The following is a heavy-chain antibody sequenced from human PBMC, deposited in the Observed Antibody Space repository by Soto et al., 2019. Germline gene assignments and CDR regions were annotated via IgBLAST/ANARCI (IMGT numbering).Heavy chain of an antibody. J-gene: IGHJ4*02. CDR2: INPSGGST. Sequence: ASVKVSCKASGYTFTSYYMHWVRQAPGQGLEWMGIINPSGGSTIYNPSLKSRVTISVDTSKNQLSLKLSSVTAADTAVYYCARGSQWLDYWGQGTQVTVSS. CDR3: ARGSQWLDY. CDR1: GYTFTSYY. V-gene: IGHV1-46*01. D-gene: IGHD6-19*01.